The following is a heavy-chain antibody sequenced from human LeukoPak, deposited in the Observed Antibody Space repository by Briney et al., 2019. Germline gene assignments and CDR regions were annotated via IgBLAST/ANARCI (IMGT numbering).Heavy chain of an antibody. Sequence: GRSLRLSCAASGFTFSSYGMHWVRQAPGKGLEWVAVISYDGSNKYYADSVKGRFTISRDNSKNTLYLQMNSLRAEDTAVYYCEKGTGQWVYDAFDIWGQGTMVTVSS. CDR3: EKGTGQWVYDAFDI. CDR2: ISYDGSNK. CDR1: GFTFSSYG. D-gene: IGHD6-13*01. J-gene: IGHJ3*02. V-gene: IGHV3-30*18.